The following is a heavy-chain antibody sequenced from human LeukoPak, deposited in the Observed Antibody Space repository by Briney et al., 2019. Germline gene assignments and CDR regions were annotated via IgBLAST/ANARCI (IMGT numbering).Heavy chain of an antibody. J-gene: IGHJ4*02. CDR2: IYYSGST. V-gene: IGHV4-39*01. CDR1: GGSISSSSYY. D-gene: IGHD6-19*01. Sequence: PSETLSLTCTVSGGSISSSSYYWGWIRQPPGKGLEWIGSIYYSGSTYYNPSLKSRVTISVDTSKNQFSLKLSSVTAADTAVYYCARTSGARGIAVADIDYWGQGTLVTVSS. CDR3: ARTSGARGIAVADIDY.